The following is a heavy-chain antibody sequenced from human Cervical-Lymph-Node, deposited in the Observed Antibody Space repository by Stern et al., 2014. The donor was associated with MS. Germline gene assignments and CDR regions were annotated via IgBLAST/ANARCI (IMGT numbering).Heavy chain of an antibody. D-gene: IGHD2-15*01. J-gene: IGHJ4*02. Sequence: VQLVQSGAEVKNPGSSGKVSCKASGGTFSSYAISWVRQAPGQGLEWMGGIIPIFGTSNYAQKFQGRVTITADESTSTAYMELSSLRSEDTAVYYCASPTRRGYCSGGSCYSPFDYWGQGTLVTVSS. CDR2: IIPIFGTS. CDR1: GGTFSSYA. CDR3: ASPTRRGYCSGGSCYSPFDY. V-gene: IGHV1-69*01.